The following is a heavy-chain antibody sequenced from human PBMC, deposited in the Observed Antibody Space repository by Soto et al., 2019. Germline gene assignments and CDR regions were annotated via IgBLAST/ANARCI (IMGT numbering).Heavy chain of an antibody. CDR2: ISYDGSNK. CDR3: ARDSVYGMDV. CDR1: GFTFSSYA. J-gene: IGHJ6*02. D-gene: IGHD4-17*01. Sequence: QVPLVESGGGVVQPGRSLRLSCAASGFTFSSYAMHWVRQAPGKGLEWVAVISYDGSNKYYADSVKGRFTISRDNSKNTLYLQMNSLRAEDTAVYYCARDSVYGMDVWGQGTTVTVSS. V-gene: IGHV3-30-3*01.